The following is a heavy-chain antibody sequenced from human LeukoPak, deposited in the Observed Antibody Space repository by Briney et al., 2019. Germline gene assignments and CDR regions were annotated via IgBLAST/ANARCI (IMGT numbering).Heavy chain of an antibody. J-gene: IGHJ5*02. CDR1: GYTFTSYA. CDR2: INAGNGNT. V-gene: IGHV1-3*01. Sequence: ASVKVSCKASGYTFTSYAMHWVRQAPGQRLEWMGWINAGNGNTKYSQKFQGRVTITRDTSASTAYMELSSLRSEDTAVYYCAYCSGGSCYSGWFDPWGQGTLVTVSS. CDR3: AYCSGGSCYSGWFDP. D-gene: IGHD2-15*01.